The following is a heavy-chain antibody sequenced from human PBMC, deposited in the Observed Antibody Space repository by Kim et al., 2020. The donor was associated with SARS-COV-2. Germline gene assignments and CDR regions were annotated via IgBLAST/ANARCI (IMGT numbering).Heavy chain of an antibody. V-gene: IGHV3-23*01. CDR3: AKGGHWSFFDY. CDR1: GFTFYNYA. CDR2: ITGGIQNT. D-gene: IGHD2-21*01. J-gene: IGHJ4*02. Sequence: GGSLRLSCTASGFTFYNYAMSWVRQAPGRGLEWISTITGGIQNTYYPDSVKGRFTISRDNSMNTLYLQMNSLRADGTAVYYCAKGGHWSFFDYWGQGTMVTVSS.